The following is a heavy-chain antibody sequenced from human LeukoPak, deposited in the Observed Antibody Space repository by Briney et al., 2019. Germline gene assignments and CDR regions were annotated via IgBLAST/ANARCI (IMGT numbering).Heavy chain of an antibody. D-gene: IGHD6-13*01. Sequence: PSETLSLTCTVSGGSISSYYWSWIRQPAGKGLEWIGRIYTSGSTNYNPSLKSRVTMSVDTSKNQFSLKLSSVTAADTAVYYCARDSGIAAAPPFDYWGQGTLVTVSS. CDR2: IYTSGST. CDR1: GGSISSYY. CDR3: ARDSGIAAAPPFDY. J-gene: IGHJ4*02. V-gene: IGHV4-4*07.